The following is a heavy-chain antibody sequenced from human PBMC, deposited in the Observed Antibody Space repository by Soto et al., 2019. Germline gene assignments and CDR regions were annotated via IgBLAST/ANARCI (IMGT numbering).Heavy chain of an antibody. J-gene: IGHJ4*02. CDR3: ARGGSYYDFWSGYYQALHY. D-gene: IGHD3-3*01. V-gene: IGHV3-74*02. Sequence: EVQLVESGGGLVKPGGSLRLSCAASGFTFSSYWMHWVRQAPGKGLVWVSRINSDGSSTSYADSVKGRFTISRDNAKNTLYLQMNSLRAEDTAVYYCARGGSYYDFWSGYYQALHYWGQGTLVTVSS. CDR2: INSDGSST. CDR1: GFTFSSYW.